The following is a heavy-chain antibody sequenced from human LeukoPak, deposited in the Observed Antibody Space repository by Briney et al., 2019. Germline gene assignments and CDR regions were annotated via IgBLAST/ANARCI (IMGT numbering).Heavy chain of an antibody. CDR2: IIPIFGTA. J-gene: IGHJ5*02. D-gene: IGHD2-21*02. CDR1: GGTFSSYA. V-gene: IGHV1-69*06. CDR3: ARVEVTAIFNWFDP. Sequence: SVKVSCKASGGTFSSYAISWVRQAPGQGLERMGGIIPIFGTANYAQKFQGRVTITADKSTSTAYMELSSLRSEDTAVYYCARVEVTAIFNWFDPWGQGTLVTVSS.